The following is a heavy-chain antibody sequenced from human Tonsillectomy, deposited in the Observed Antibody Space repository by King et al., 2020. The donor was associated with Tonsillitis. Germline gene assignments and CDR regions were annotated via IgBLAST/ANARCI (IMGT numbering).Heavy chain of an antibody. D-gene: IGHD6-19*01. CDR1: GFTFSSYA. CDR2: ISYDGMNK. J-gene: IGHJ4*02. CDR3: ARAYIAVADRRDY. Sequence: VQLVESGGGVVQPGTSLRLSCVASGFTFSSYAMHWVRLVPGKGLQWVAVISYDGMNKYYADSVKGRFTISRDNSNTLFLQMNSLRADDTAVYSCARAYIAVADRRDYGGQGTVVTVAS. V-gene: IGHV3-30*04.